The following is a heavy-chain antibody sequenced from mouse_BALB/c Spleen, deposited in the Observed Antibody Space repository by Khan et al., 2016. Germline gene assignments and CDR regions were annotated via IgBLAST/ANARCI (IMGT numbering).Heavy chain of an antibody. CDR3: ARDDQDYDAWFAS. CDR2: IWAGGST. Sequence: QVQLKESGPGLVAPSQSLSITCTVSGFSLTNSGVHWVRQPPGKGLDWVGVIWAGGSTDYNSALMSRLSITKDNSTNQGFLEMNSLQTDDTAMYYCARDDQDYDAWFASWGQGTLVTVSA. D-gene: IGHD2-4*01. V-gene: IGHV2-9*02. CDR1: GFSLTNSG. J-gene: IGHJ3*01.